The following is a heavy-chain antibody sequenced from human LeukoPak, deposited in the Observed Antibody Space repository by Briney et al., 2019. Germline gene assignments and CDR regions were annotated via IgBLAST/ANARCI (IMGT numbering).Heavy chain of an antibody. CDR3: ARHFDTAMVPDYFDY. V-gene: IGHV5-51*01. D-gene: IGHD5-18*01. CDR1: GYSFTSYW. J-gene: IGHJ4*02. Sequence: GESLKISCKGSGYSFTSYWIGWVRQMPGKGLEWMGIIYPDDSDTRYSPSFQGQVTISADKSISTAYLQWSSLKASDTAMYYCARHFDTAMVPDYFDYWGQGTLVTVSS. CDR2: IYPDDSDT.